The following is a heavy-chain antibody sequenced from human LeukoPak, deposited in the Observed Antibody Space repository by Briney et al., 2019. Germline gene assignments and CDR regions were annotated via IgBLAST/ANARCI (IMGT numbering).Heavy chain of an antibody. V-gene: IGHV4-39*07. Sequence: SETLSLTCTASGGSISISSYYWGWIRQTPGKGLEWIGSVYYTGSTYYNPSLKSRITISVDTSKSQFSLELSSVTAADTAIYYCARVSDSRAVGPFDYWGQGTLVTVSS. CDR2: VYYTGST. D-gene: IGHD3-10*01. CDR3: ARVSDSRAVGPFDY. J-gene: IGHJ4*02. CDR1: GGSISISSYY.